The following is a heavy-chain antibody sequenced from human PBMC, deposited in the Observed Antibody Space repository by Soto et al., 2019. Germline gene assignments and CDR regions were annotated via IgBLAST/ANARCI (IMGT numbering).Heavy chain of an antibody. D-gene: IGHD3-22*01. CDR1: GFSLSTSRGG. J-gene: IGHJ1*01. CDR2: IYWDGDK. CDR3: APSPQAGIVVGKYFQN. V-gene: IGHV2-5*02. Sequence: QITLKESGPTLVKPTQTLTLTCTFSGFSLSTSRGGVGWVRQPPGKALEWLTFIYWDGDKRYSPSLKSRLTNTKDPSKNQVALTMTNMDPVDTATYYCAPSPQAGIVVGKYFQNWGQGTLVTVSS.